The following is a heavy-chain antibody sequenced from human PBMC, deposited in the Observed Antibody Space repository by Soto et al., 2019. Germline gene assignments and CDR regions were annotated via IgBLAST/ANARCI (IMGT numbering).Heavy chain of an antibody. V-gene: IGHV5-51*01. D-gene: IGHD3-22*01. CDR2: IFPSDSDT. Sequence: PGESLKISCRTSGYRFTSYWIAWVRQMPGKGLEWMGIIFPSDSDTRYSPSFQGQVTISADRSTSTVFLQWASLKASDTAVYFCARKDKSGYFNWFDPWGQGTLVTVST. CDR3: ARKDKSGYFNWFDP. CDR1: GYRFTSYW. J-gene: IGHJ5*02.